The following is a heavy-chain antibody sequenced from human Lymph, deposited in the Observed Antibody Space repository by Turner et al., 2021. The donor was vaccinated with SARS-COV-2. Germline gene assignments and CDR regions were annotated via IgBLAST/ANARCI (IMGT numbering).Heavy chain of an antibody. V-gene: IGHV3-33*01. J-gene: IGHJ4*02. CDR3: ARDDINTLIAAAVPFDY. CDR2: IWYDGSNK. CDR1: GFTFSSDG. D-gene: IGHD6-13*01. Sequence: QVQLVESGGGVVQPGRSLRLYCAASGFTFSSDGMHWVRQAPGKGLEWVAVIWYDGSNKYYADSVKGRFTISRDKSKNTLYLQMNSLRAEDTAVYYCARDDINTLIAAAVPFDYWGQGTLVTVSS.